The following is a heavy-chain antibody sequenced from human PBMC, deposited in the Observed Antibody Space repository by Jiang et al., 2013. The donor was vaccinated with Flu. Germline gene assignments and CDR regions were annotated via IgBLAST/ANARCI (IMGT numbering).Heavy chain of an antibody. V-gene: IGHV4-61*08. D-gene: IGHD3-22*01. J-gene: IGHJ6*02. CDR2: IYYTGST. CDR1: GGSVSSDGYY. Sequence: KPSETLSLTCSVSGGSVSSDGYYWSWIRQPPGKGLEWIGYIYYTGSTNQNPSLKSRGTISVDTSKNQFSLKLSSVTAADTAVYYCARSSLTMIAVGGMDVWGQGTTVTVSS. CDR3: ARSSLTMIAVGGMDV.